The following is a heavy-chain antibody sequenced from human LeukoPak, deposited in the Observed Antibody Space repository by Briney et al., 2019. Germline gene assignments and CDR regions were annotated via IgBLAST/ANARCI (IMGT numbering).Heavy chain of an antibody. Sequence: GGSLRLSCAASGFTFSSYSMNWVRQAPGKGLEWVSSISSSSSYIYYADSVKGRFTISRDNAKNSLHLQMNSLRAEDTAVYYCARVSPPNYDFWSGYYPYYFDYWGQGTLVTVSS. V-gene: IGHV3-21*01. D-gene: IGHD3-3*01. CDR3: ARVSPPNYDFWSGYYPYYFDY. CDR1: GFTFSSYS. J-gene: IGHJ4*02. CDR2: ISSSSSYI.